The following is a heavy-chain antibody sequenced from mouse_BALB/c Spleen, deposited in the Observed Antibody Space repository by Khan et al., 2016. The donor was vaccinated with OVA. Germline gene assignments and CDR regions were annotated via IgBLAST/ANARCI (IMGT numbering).Heavy chain of an antibody. J-gene: IGHJ2*01. V-gene: IGHV3-2*02. CDR3: ARMSGGDFDF. CDR1: GYSITSDYA. CDR2: ISYSGNT. D-gene: IGHD4-1*01. Sequence: EVQLQESGPGLVKPSQSLSLTCTVTGYSITSDYAWSWIRQFPGNKLEWMGYISYSGNTKYNPSLKSRISETRDTSKNQFFLQLNSVTTEDTATYYCARMSGGDFDFWGQGTTLTVSS.